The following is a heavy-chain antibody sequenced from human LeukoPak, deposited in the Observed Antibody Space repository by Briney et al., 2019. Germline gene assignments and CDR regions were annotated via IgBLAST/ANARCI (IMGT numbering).Heavy chain of an antibody. J-gene: IGHJ3*02. D-gene: IGHD3-22*01. CDR2: IIPIFGTA. V-gene: IGHV1-69*13. CDR3: ARKYYYDSSGLGREDDAFDI. Sequence: SVKVSCKASRGTFISYVISWGRQAPGQGGEGRGGIIPIFGTANYAQKFQGRVTITADESTSTAYMELSSLRSEDTAVYYCARKYYYDSSGLGREDDAFDIWGQGTMVTVSS. CDR1: RGTFISYV.